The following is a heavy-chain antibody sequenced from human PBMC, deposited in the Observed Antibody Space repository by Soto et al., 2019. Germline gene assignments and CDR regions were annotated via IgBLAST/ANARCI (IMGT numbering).Heavy chain of an antibody. Sequence: PGGSLRLSCAASGFTFSSYGMHWVRQAPGKGLEWVAVIWYGGSNKYYADSVKGRFTISRDNSKNTLYLQMNSLRAEDTAVYYCARDKGPYNWNDAGWFDPWGQGTLVTVSS. V-gene: IGHV3-33*01. CDR3: ARDKGPYNWNDAGWFDP. CDR1: GFTFSSYG. J-gene: IGHJ5*02. D-gene: IGHD1-20*01. CDR2: IWYGGSNK.